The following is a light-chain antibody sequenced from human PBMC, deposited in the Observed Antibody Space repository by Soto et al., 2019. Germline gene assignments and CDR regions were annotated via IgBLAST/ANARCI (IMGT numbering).Light chain of an antibody. J-gene: IGKJ2*01. CDR1: QSVSSY. Sequence: EIVLTQSPAPLSLSPGERATLSCRASQSVSSYLAWYQQKPGQAPRLLIYDASNRATGIPARFSGSGSGTDFTLTISSLEPEDFAVYYCQQRSNWPLMYTFGQGTKREIK. V-gene: IGKV3-11*01. CDR2: DAS. CDR3: QQRSNWPLMYT.